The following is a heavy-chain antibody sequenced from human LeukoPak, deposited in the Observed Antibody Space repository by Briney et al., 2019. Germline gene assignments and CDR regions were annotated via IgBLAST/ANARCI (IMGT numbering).Heavy chain of an antibody. J-gene: IGHJ4*02. CDR2: INPNSGGT. CDR3: ASPISYYYDSSGYYYADYFDY. CDR1: GYTFTVYY. V-gene: IGHV1-2*02. Sequence: ASVKVSFKASGYTFTVYYMHWVRQAPGQGLEWMGWINPNSGGTNYAQKFQGRVTMTRDTSISTAYMELSRLRSDDTAVYYCASPISYYYDSSGYYYADYFDYWGQGTLVTVSS. D-gene: IGHD3-22*01.